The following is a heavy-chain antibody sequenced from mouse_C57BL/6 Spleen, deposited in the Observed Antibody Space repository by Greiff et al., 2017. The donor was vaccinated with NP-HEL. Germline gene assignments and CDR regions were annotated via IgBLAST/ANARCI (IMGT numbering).Heavy chain of an antibody. J-gene: IGHJ1*03. D-gene: IGHD1-3*01. CDR2: FYPGSGST. CDR1: GYTFTEYS. V-gene: IGHV1-62-2*01. Sequence: VQLQQPGAELVKPGASVKLSCKASGYTFTEYSIHWVKQRPGQGLEWIGRFYPGSGSTNYNEKFKDKATLTADKSSSTAYMELSRLTSEDSAVYYCARSRAWDNSGYFDVWGTGTTVTVSS. CDR3: ARSRAWDNSGYFDV.